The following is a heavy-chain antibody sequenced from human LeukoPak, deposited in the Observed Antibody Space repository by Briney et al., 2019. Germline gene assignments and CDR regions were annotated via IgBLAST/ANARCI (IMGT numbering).Heavy chain of an antibody. CDR1: GGSISSGSYY. CDR2: IYTSGST. V-gene: IGHV4-61*02. D-gene: IGHD6-19*01. CDR3: ARLQSGWFYFDY. J-gene: IGHJ4*02. Sequence: SQTLSLTCTVSGGSISSGSYYWSWIRQPAGKGLEWFGRIYTSGSTNYNPSLKSRVTISVDTSKNQFSLKLSSVTAAATAVYYCARLQSGWFYFDYWGQGTLVTVSS.